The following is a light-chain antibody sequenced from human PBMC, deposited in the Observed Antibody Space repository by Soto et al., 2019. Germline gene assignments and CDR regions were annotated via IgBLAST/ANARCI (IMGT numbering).Light chain of an antibody. J-gene: IGKJ1*01. Sequence: EIVMTQSPDTLSVSPGERASLSCRASQSVMTKLAWYQKKPGQAPRLLMYSASIRATGIPARFSGSGSGTEFSLTISSPQPEDFAIYYCQQYSDWPPWTFGQGTKVDIK. CDR1: QSVMTK. CDR2: SAS. V-gene: IGKV3-15*01. CDR3: QQYSDWPPWT.